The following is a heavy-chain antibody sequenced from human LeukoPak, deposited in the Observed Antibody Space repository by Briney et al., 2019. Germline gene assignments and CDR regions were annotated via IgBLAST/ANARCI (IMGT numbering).Heavy chain of an antibody. Sequence: SVRVSCKASGGTFSNYAITWVRQAPGQGLEWMGRIIPILRITSYAQRFQGRVTITADTSTSTAYMELSSLRSEDTAVYYCARDFPTYYYDSIGYYYYWFDPWGQGTLVTVSS. D-gene: IGHD3-22*01. V-gene: IGHV1-69*04. CDR2: IIPILRIT. CDR3: ARDFPTYYYDSIGYYYYWFDP. J-gene: IGHJ5*02. CDR1: GGTFSNYA.